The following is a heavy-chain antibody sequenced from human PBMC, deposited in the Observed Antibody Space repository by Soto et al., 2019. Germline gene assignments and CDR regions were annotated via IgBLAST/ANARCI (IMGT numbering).Heavy chain of an antibody. CDR2: ISYDGSNK. CDR1: GFTFSSYG. Sequence: QVQLVESGGGVVQPGRSLRLSCAASGFTFSSYGMHWVRQAPGKGLEWVAVISYDGSNKYYADSVKGRFTISRDNSKNTLYLQINSLRAEDTAVYYCANPRSVGDAFDIWGQGTMVTVSS. D-gene: IGHD3-3*01. CDR3: ANPRSVGDAFDI. V-gene: IGHV3-30*18. J-gene: IGHJ3*02.